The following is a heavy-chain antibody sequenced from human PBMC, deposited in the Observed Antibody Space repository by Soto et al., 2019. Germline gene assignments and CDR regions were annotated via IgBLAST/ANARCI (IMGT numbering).Heavy chain of an antibody. CDR2: IWYDGSNK. J-gene: IGHJ4*02. V-gene: IGHV3-33*01. CDR1: GFTFSSYG. D-gene: IGHD3-16*01. Sequence: GGSLRLSCAASGFTFSSYGMHWVRQAPGKGLEWVAVIWYDGSNKYYADSVKGRFTISRDNSKNTLYLQMNSLRAEDTAVYYCARATTPYDYVWGALDDRGQGTLVTVSS. CDR3: ARATTPYDYVWGALDD.